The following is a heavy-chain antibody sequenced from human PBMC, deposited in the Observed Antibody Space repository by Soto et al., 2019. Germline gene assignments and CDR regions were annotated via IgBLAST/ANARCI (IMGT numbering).Heavy chain of an antibody. CDR3: ARALYYYDSSGYYGVYYGMDV. CDR2: IIPIFGTA. CDR1: GGTVSSYG. D-gene: IGHD3-22*01. Sequence: SAKVSCKSSGGTVSSYGISWVRQHPGQVLEWMGGIIPIFGTANYAQKFQGRVTITADKSTSTAYMELSSLRSEDTAVYYCARALYYYDSSGYYGVYYGMDVWGQGNSVNVS. J-gene: IGHJ6*02. V-gene: IGHV1-69*06.